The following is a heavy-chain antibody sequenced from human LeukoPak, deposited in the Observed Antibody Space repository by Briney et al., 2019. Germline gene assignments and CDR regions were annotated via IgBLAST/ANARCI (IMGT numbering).Heavy chain of an antibody. CDR2: IRTKANNYAT. V-gene: IGHV3-73*01. CDR3: AKDRPEWGGEEAFDI. Sequence: GGSLKLSCAASGFMFSGSPMHWVRQASGKGLEWVGHIRTKANNYATIYAASVKGRFTISRDDSKNTAYLQMNSLKTEDTAVYYCAKDRPEWGGEEAFDIWGRGTTVTVSS. J-gene: IGHJ3*02. CDR1: GFMFSGSP. D-gene: IGHD3-16*01.